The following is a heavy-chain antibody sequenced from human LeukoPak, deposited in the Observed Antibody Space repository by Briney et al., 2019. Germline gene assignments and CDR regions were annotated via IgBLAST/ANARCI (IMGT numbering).Heavy chain of an antibody. Sequence: SVKVSCKASGYTFTSYGISWVRQAPGQGLEWMGWISAYNGNTNYAQKRQGRVTMTTDTSTSTAYKELRSLRSDDTAVYYCARMGGHIKGLYCISTSCYLGWFDPWGQGTLVTVSS. CDR3: ARMGGHIKGLYCISTSCYLGWFDP. CDR1: GYTFTSYG. J-gene: IGHJ5*02. V-gene: IGHV1-18*01. CDR2: ISAYNGNT. D-gene: IGHD2-2*01.